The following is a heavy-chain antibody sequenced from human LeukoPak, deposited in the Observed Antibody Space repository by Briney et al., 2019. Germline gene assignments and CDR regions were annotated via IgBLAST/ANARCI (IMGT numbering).Heavy chain of an antibody. Sequence: GGSLRLSCAASGFTFSRYAMSWVRQAPGKGLEWVSAISGSGGSTYYADSVKGRFTISRDNSKNTLYLHMNSPRAEDTAVYYRAKSWPPEWELFFDYWGQGTLVTVSS. D-gene: IGHD1-26*01. J-gene: IGHJ4*02. CDR2: ISGSGGST. V-gene: IGHV3-23*01. CDR1: GFTFSRYA. CDR3: AKSWPPEWELFFDY.